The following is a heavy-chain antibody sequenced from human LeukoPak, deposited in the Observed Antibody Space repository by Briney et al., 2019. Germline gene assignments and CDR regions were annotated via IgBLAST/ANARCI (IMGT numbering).Heavy chain of an antibody. D-gene: IGHD5-18*01. CDR1: GFTFSSYW. CDR2: ISNDGTTT. J-gene: IGHJ4*02. V-gene: IGHV3-74*01. CDR3: AKMTAPAY. Sequence: PGGSLRLPCAASGFTFSSYWMHWVRQAPGKGLVWVSRISNDGTTTTYADSVKGRFTISRDNAKNTLYLQMNSLRVEDTAIYYCAKMTAPAYWGQGTLVTVSS.